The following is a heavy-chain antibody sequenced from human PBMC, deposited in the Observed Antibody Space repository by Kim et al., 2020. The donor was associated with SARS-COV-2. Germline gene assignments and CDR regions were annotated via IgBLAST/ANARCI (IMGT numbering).Heavy chain of an antibody. CDR2: GST. V-gene: IGHV1-46*03. J-gene: IGHJ3*01. Sequence: GSTSYAQELQRRVTMTRDTSTSTVYMELSSLRSEDTAVYYCARGRQQLVDFWGQGTMVTVSS. D-gene: IGHD6-13*01. CDR3: ARGRQQLVDF.